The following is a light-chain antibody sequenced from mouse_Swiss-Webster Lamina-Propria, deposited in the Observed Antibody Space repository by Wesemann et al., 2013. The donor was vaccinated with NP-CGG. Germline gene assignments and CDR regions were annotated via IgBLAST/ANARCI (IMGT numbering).Light chain of an antibody. V-gene: IGKV8-28*01. CDR1: QSLLNSGNQKNY. J-gene: IGKJ4*01. Sequence: DIVMTQSPSSLSVSAGEKVTMSCKSSQSLLNSGNQKNYLAWYQQKPGQSPKLLIYWASTRESGVPDRFTGSGSGTDFTLTISSVQAEDLAVYYCHQYLSFTFGSGTKLEIK. CDR2: WAS. CDR3: HQYLSFT.